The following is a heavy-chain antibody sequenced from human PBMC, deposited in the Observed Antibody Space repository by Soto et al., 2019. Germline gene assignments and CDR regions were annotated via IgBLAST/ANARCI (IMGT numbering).Heavy chain of an antibody. V-gene: IGHV3-74*01. CDR3: AREDSSSSFAY. D-gene: IGHD6-6*01. CDR2: INSDGSST. CDR1: GFTFRSYW. Sequence: GGSLRLSCAASGFTFRSYWMHWVRQAPGKGLVWVSRINSDGSSTSYADSVKGRFTISRDNAKNTLYLQMNSLRAEDTAVYYCAREDSSSSFAYWGQGTLVTVSS. J-gene: IGHJ4*02.